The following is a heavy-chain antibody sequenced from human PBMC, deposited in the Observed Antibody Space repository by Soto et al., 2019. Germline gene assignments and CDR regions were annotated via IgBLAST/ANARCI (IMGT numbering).Heavy chain of an antibody. Sequence: GGSLRLSCAASGFTFTRYSMNWVRHAPGKGLEWVSSISSTTNYIHYGDSTKGRFTISRDNAKDSLSLEMNSLRAEDMAVYYCARESEDLTSTFDYWGQGTLVTVS. CDR3: ARESEDLTSTFDY. V-gene: IGHV3-21*06. CDR2: ISSTTNYI. CDR1: GFTFTRYS. J-gene: IGHJ4*02.